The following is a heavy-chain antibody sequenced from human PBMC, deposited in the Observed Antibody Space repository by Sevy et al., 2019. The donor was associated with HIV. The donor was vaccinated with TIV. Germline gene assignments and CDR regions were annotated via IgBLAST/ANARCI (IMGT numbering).Heavy chain of an antibody. CDR1: GFTFSSYA. J-gene: IGHJ6*02. CDR3: ASFIVVVPAAIGPDV. V-gene: IGHV3-23*01. Sequence: GGSLRLSCAASGFTFSSYAMSWVRQAPGKGLEWVSAISGSGGSTYYADSVKGRFTISRDNSKNTLYLQMNSLRAEDTAVYYCASFIVVVPAAIGPDVWGQGITVTVSS. CDR2: ISGSGGST. D-gene: IGHD2-2*01.